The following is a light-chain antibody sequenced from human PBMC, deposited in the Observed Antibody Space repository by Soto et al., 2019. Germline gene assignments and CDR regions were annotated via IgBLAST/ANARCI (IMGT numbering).Light chain of an antibody. J-gene: IGKJ4*01. V-gene: IGKV1-9*01. CDR3: QQLSRYPLT. CDR1: HSLSNY. Sequence: IQLTQSPSVLSASFGDTVTITFWAIHSLSNYLAWYQQKPLKAPDLLIYSASTLQSGVPSRFSGSGSETEFSLTIRALQPEDFATYYCQQLSRYPLTFGGGTKVDIK. CDR2: SAS.